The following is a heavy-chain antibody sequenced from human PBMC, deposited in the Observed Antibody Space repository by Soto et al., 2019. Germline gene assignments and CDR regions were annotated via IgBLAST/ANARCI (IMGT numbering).Heavy chain of an antibody. J-gene: IGHJ6*02. Sequence: EVQLVESGGGLVQPGGSLRLSCAASGFTFSSYSMNWVRQAPGKGLEWVSYISSSSSTIYYADSVKGRFTISRDNAKNSLYLQMNGLRDEDTAVYYCARPVAVAFYYYYYGMDVWGQGTTVTVSS. CDR1: GFTFSSYS. CDR2: ISSSSSTI. CDR3: ARPVAVAFYYYYYGMDV. D-gene: IGHD6-19*01. V-gene: IGHV3-48*02.